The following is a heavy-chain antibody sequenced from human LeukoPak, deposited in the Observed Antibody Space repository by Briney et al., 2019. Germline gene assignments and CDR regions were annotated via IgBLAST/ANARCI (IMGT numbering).Heavy chain of an antibody. CDR3: APLGDGDGY. V-gene: IGHV4-59*06. Sequence: SETLSLTCAVYGGSFSGYYWSWIRQPPGKGLEWIGYIYYSGSTYYNPSLKSRVTISVDTSKNQFSLKLSSVTAADTAVYYCAPLGDGDGYWGQGTLVTVSS. CDR1: GGSFSGYY. J-gene: IGHJ4*02. CDR2: IYYSGST.